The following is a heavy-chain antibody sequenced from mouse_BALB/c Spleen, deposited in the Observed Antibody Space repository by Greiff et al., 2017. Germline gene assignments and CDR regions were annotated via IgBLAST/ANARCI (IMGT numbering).Heavy chain of an antibody. Sequence: EVQLQQSGAELVRSGASVKLSCTASGFNIKDYYMHWVKQRPEQGLEWIGWIDPENGDTEYAPKFQGKATMTADTSSNTAYLQLSSLTSEDTAVYYCNGRDGLDYWGQGTTLTVSS. V-gene: IGHV14-4*02. J-gene: IGHJ2*01. D-gene: IGHD1-1*01. CDR3: NGRDGLDY. CDR2: IDPENGDT. CDR1: GFNIKDYY.